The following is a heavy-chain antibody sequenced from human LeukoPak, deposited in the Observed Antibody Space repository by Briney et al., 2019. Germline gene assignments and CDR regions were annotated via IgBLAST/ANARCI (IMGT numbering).Heavy chain of an antibody. D-gene: IGHD3-22*01. V-gene: IGHV4-34*01. CDR2: INHSGST. CDR3: ARGYSGYYDSSGQGGYFDY. Sequence: PSETLSLTCAVYGGSFSGYYWSWIRQPPGKGLEWIGEINHSGSTNYNPSLKSRVTISVDPSKNQFSLKLSSVTAADTAVYYCARGYSGYYDSSGQGGYFDYWGQGTLVTVSS. CDR1: GGSFSGYY. J-gene: IGHJ4*02.